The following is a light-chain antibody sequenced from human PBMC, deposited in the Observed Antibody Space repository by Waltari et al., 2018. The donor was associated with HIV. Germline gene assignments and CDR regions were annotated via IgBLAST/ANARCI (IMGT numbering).Light chain of an antibody. CDR1: SSDIGGYNY. J-gene: IGLJ2*01. Sequence: QSALTQPHSVSGSPGQSVTIPCTGTSSDIGGYNYVSWYRQFPGKAPSCIIHDVNKRPSGVPDLFSGSKSGNTASLTISGLHTDDEADYYCCSYAGNSDVVFGGGTTLTV. CDR2: DVN. CDR3: CSYAGNSDVV. V-gene: IGLV2-11*01.